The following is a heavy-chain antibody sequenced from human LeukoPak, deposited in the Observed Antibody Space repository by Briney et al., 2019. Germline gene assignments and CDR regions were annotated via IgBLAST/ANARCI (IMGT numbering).Heavy chain of an antibody. V-gene: IGHV1-2*02. CDR1: GYTFTGYY. CDR3: AINDIGDYVWIYYGMDV. CDR2: INPNSGGT. D-gene: IGHD4-17*01. J-gene: IGHJ6*02. Sequence: ASVKVSCKASGYTFTGYYMHWVRRAPGQGLEWMGWINPNSGGTNYAQKFQGRVTMTRDTSISTAYMELSRLRSDDTAVYYCAINDIGDYVWIYYGMDVWGQGTTVTVSS.